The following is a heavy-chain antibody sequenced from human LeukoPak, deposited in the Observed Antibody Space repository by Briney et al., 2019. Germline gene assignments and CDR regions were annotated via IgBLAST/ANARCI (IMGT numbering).Heavy chain of an antibody. J-gene: IGHJ3*02. V-gene: IGHV4-39*07. D-gene: IGHD3-22*01. CDR2: IYYSGST. Sequence: SETLSLTCTVSGGSISRSSYYWGWIRQPPGKGLEWIANIYYSGSTYYNPSLKSRVTISVDTSKNQFSLKLSSVTAADTAVYYCARDLRYYYDSSGYPYDAFDIWGQGTMVTVSS. CDR3: ARDLRYYYDSSGYPYDAFDI. CDR1: GGSISRSSYY.